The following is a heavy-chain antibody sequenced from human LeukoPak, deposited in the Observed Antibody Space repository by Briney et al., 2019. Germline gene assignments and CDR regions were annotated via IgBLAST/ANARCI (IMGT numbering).Heavy chain of an antibody. CDR2: INHSGST. Sequence: PSETLSLTCAVYGGSFSGYYWRWIRQPPGKGLEWIGEINHSGSTNYNPSLKSRVTISVDTSKNQFSLKLSSVTAADTAVYYCGAYDSSGTKFDYWGQGTLVTVSS. V-gene: IGHV4-34*01. J-gene: IGHJ4*02. CDR1: GGSFSGYY. D-gene: IGHD3-22*01. CDR3: GAYDSSGTKFDY.